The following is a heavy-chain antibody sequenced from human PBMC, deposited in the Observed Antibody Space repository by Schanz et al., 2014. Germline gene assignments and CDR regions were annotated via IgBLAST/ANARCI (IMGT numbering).Heavy chain of an antibody. CDR3: ARDYYDSSGYYDCDY. CDR2: IIPILGIA. D-gene: IGHD3-22*01. V-gene: IGHV1-69*08. J-gene: IGHJ4*02. Sequence: QVQLVQSEAEVKKPGSSVKVSCKASGGTFSSYTISWVRQAPGQGLEWMGMIIPILGIANYAQNFQGRVTIAADKSTSTAYMELTSLRSEDTAMYYCARDYYDSSGYYDCDYWGQGTLVTVSS. CDR1: GGTFSSYT.